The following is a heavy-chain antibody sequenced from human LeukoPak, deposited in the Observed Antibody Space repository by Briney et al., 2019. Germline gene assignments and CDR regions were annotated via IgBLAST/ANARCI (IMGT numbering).Heavy chain of an antibody. Sequence: GGSLRLSCAGSGFTFSHHWMSWVRQAPGKGLEWVANIKHDGSETYYVDPVRGRFTVSRDNAKTSLYLQIDSLRAEDTAVYFCARDPPAPGGCFDPWGQGTLVTVSS. CDR1: GFTFSHHW. CDR2: IKHDGSET. CDR3: ARDPPAPGGCFDP. V-gene: IGHV3-7*01. J-gene: IGHJ5*02. D-gene: IGHD4-23*01.